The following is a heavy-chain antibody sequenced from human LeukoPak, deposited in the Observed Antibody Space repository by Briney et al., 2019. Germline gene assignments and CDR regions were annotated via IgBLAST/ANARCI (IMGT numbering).Heavy chain of an antibody. V-gene: IGHV4-31*11. J-gene: IGHJ4*02. CDR2: IYYSGST. Sequence: PSQTLSLTCAVSGGSISSGGYYWSWLRQHPGKGLEWIGYIYYSGSTYYNPSLKSRVTISVDTSKNQFSLKLSSVTAADTAVYYCARYGYYYDSSGYYFTHYWGQGTLVTVSS. D-gene: IGHD3-22*01. CDR3: ARYGYYYDSSGYYFTHY. CDR1: GGSISSGGYY.